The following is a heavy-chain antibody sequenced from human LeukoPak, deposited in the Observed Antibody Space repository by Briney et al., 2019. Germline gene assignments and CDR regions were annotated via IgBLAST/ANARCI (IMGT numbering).Heavy chain of an antibody. Sequence: GASVKVSCMASGYTFTSYYMHWVRQAPGQGLEWMGIINPSGGSTSYAQKFQGRVTMTRDTSTSTVYMELSSLRSEDTAVYYCARAGYYYDSSGYFQDAFDIWGQGTMVTVSS. D-gene: IGHD3-22*01. J-gene: IGHJ3*02. V-gene: IGHV1-46*01. CDR3: ARAGYYYDSSGYFQDAFDI. CDR2: INPSGGST. CDR1: GYTFTSYY.